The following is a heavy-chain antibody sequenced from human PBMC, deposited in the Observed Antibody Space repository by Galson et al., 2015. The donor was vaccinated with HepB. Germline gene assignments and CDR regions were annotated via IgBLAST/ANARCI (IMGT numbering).Heavy chain of an antibody. D-gene: IGHD3-22*01. CDR3: ARGAYYYDSSGYYPDAEYFQH. CDR1: GGTFSSYT. Sequence: SVKVSCKASGGTFSSYTISWVRQAPGQGLEWMGRIIPILGIANYAQKFQGRVTITADKSTSTAYMELSSLRSEDTAVYYCARGAYYYDSSGYYPDAEYFQHWGQGTLVTVSS. J-gene: IGHJ1*01. V-gene: IGHV1-69*02. CDR2: IIPILGIA.